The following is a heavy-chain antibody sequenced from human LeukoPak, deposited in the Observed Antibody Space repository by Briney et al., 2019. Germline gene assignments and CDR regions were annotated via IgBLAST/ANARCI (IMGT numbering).Heavy chain of an antibody. CDR3: ARGWDYDSGGRPTAYVY. V-gene: IGHV1-69*13. CDR2: IIPIFGAA. J-gene: IGHJ4*02. CDR1: GGTFSNYA. D-gene: IGHD3-22*01. Sequence: SVKVSCKASGGTFSNYAISWVRQAPGQGLEWMGGIIPIFGAANYAQKFQGKVTITADESTSTAYMELSGLRSEDTAVYYCARGWDYDSGGRPTAYVYWGQGTLVTVSS.